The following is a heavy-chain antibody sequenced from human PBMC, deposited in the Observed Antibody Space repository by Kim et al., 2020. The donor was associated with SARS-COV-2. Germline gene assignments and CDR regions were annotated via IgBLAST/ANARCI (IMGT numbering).Heavy chain of an antibody. CDR3: ARDPEYCSGGSCYFPGGDY. V-gene: IGHV3-30*01. Sequence: GRLPISRDNSQNTLYLQMNSLRAEDTAVYYCARDPEYCSGGSCYFPGGDYWGQGTLVTVSS. J-gene: IGHJ4*02. D-gene: IGHD2-15*01.